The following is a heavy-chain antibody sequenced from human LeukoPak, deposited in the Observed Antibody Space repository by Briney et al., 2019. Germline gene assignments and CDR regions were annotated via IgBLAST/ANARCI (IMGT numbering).Heavy chain of an antibody. J-gene: IGHJ5*01. CDR2: INHSGST. D-gene: IGHD2-8*01. CDR3: ARGSALTKGIDP. CDR1: GGAFSGYF. Sequence: SETLSLTCAVYGGAFSGYFWTWIRQPPGKGLEWIGEINHSGSTNCNPSLKSRVTISVDTFKNQFSLNLTSVTAADTATYYCARGSALTKGIDPWGQGTLVTVSS. V-gene: IGHV4-34*01.